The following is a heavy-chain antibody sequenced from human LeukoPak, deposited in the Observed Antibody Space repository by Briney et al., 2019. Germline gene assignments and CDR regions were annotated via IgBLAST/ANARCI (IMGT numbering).Heavy chain of an antibody. V-gene: IGHV3-33*06. CDR1: GFTFSSYG. CDR3: AKGIGADLGYCSSATCLVDY. D-gene: IGHD2-2*01. CDR2: IWYDGSNK. J-gene: IGHJ4*02. Sequence: PGGSLRLSCAASGFTFSSYGMHWVRQAPGKGLEWVAVIWYDGSNKYYADSVKGRFTISRDISKNTLYLQMNSLRAEDTAVYYSAKGIGADLGYCSSATCLVDYWGQGTLVTVSS.